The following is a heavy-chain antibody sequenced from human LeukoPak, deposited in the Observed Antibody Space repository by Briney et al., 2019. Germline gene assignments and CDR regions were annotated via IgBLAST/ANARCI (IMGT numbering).Heavy chain of an antibody. V-gene: IGHV4-39*07. CDR2: IYYSGST. Sequence: SETLSLTCTVSGGSISSSSYYWGWIRQPPGKGLEWIGSIYYSGSTYYNPSLKSRVTISVDTSKNQFSLKLSSVTAADTAVYYCARAVVVAATTEQYYYYGMDVWGQGTMVTVSS. D-gene: IGHD2-15*01. CDR3: ARAVVVAATTEQYYYYGMDV. CDR1: GGSISSSSYY. J-gene: IGHJ6*02.